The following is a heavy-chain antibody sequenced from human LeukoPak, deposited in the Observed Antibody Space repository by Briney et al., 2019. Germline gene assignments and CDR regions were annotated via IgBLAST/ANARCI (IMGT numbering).Heavy chain of an antibody. CDR2: IKQDGREE. Sequence: PGGSLRLSCAASGFTFNMFWMTWVRQAPGKGLEWVANIKQDGREENYGDSVKGRFTISRDNAKNSLYLQMNSLRAEDTAVYYCAKDEGSGTWHYWGQGTLVTVSS. CDR1: GFTFNMFW. V-gene: IGHV3-7*03. J-gene: IGHJ4*02. D-gene: IGHD2-15*01. CDR3: AKDEGSGTWHY.